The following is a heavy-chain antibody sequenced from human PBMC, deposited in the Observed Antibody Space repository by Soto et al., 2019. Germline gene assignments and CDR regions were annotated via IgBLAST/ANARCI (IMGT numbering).Heavy chain of an antibody. Sequence: ASVKVSCKVSGYTLTELSMHLVRQAPGKGLEWMGGFDPEDGETSYAQKFQGRVTMTRDTSTSTVYMELSSLRSEDTAVYYCARAGLGSNWFDPWGQGTLVTVSS. J-gene: IGHJ5*02. CDR2: FDPEDGET. CDR3: ARAGLGSNWFDP. CDR1: GYTLTELS. D-gene: IGHD2-15*01. V-gene: IGHV1-24*01.